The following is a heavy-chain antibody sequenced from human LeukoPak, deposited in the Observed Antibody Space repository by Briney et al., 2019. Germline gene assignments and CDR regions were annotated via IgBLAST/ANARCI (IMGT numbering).Heavy chain of an antibody. V-gene: IGHV1-24*01. CDR2: FDPEDGET. CDR1: GYTLTELS. D-gene: IGHD2-15*01. CDR3: ATVNGYCSGGSCYSRAFDI. Sequence: ASVKVSCKVSGYTLTELSTHWVRQAPGKGLEWMGGFDPEDGETIYAQKFQGRVTMTEDTSTDTAYMELSSLRSEDTAVYYCATVNGYCSGGSCYSRAFDIWGQGTMVTVSS. J-gene: IGHJ3*02.